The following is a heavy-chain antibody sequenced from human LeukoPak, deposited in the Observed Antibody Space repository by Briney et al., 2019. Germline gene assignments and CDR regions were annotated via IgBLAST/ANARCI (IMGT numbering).Heavy chain of an antibody. V-gene: IGHV3-23*01. J-gene: IGHJ3*02. CDR2: ISGSGGST. CDR3: AKVDSSGWYGGVAFDI. D-gene: IGHD6-19*01. CDR1: GFTFSSYA. Sequence: PGGSQRLSCETSGFTFSSYAMSGVRQAPGKGLEGVSAISGSGGSTYSADSVKGRFTISSDNSKNTLSLQMSSPRAEETAVYYGAKVDSSGWYGGVAFDIWGQGTMVTVSS.